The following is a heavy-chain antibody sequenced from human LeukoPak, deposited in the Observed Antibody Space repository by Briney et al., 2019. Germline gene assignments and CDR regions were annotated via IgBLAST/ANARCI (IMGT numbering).Heavy chain of an antibody. D-gene: IGHD3-3*01. Sequence: SETLSLTCTVSGGSISSYYWSWIRQPAGKGLEWIGRIYTSGSTNYNPSLKSRVTMSVDTSKNQFSLKLSSVTAADTAVYYCARDLWSGYPNEYHFDYWGQGTLVTVSS. V-gene: IGHV4-4*07. CDR1: GGSISSYY. CDR3: ARDLWSGYPNEYHFDY. J-gene: IGHJ4*02. CDR2: IYTSGST.